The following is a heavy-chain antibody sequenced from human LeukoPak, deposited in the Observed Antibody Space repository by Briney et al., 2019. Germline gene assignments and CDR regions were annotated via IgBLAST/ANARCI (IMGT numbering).Heavy chain of an antibody. V-gene: IGHV5-51*01. CDR1: GYTFADYW. CDR3: ARERPHSVVYYPFDY. D-gene: IGHD3-10*01. Sequence: GESLKISCKVSGYTFADYWIGWVRQMPGKGLEWMGMIYPGDSDTRYSPSFRGQVTISVDKSISTAYLQWSSLKASDTAMYYCARERPHSVVYYPFDYWGQGTPVTVSS. CDR2: IYPGDSDT. J-gene: IGHJ4*02.